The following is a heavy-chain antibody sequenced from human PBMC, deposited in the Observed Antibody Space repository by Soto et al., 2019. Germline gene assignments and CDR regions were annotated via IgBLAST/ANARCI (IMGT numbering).Heavy chain of an antibody. CDR2: INAGNGNT. J-gene: IGHJ4*02. D-gene: IGHD2-15*01. CDR3: ARAPGGPDGPLDY. CDR1: GYTFTSYA. Sequence: QVQLVQSGAEVKKPGASVKVSCKASGYTFTSYAMHWVRQAPGQRLEWMGWINAGNGNTKYSPKFQGRVTITRDTSATTAYMELTSLRSEATAVYYCARAPGGPDGPLDYWGQGPLVTFSS. V-gene: IGHV1-3*01.